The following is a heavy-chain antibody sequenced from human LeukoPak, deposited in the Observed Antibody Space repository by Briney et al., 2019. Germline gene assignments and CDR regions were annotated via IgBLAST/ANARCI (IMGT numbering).Heavy chain of an antibody. CDR3: VRGPHIAATSY. J-gene: IGHJ4*02. CDR1: GFTFSGFA. Sequence: PGGSLRLSCAGSGFTFSGFAMHWVRQAPGKGLEWVANIKQDGSEKQYVDSVKGRFAISRDNAKKSLYLQINTLRAEDTAVYYCVRGPHIAATSYWGQGTLVTVSS. D-gene: IGHD6-25*01. V-gene: IGHV3-7*03. CDR2: IKQDGSEK.